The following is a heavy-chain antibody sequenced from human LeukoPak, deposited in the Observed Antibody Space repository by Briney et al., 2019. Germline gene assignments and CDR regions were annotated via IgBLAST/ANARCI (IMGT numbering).Heavy chain of an antibody. CDR2: IYYSGST. J-gene: IGHJ3*02. CDR1: GGSISSYY. CDR3: ARLYCSSTSCFLDAFDI. Sequence: SETLSLTCTVSGGSISSYYWSWIRPPPGKGLEWIGYIYYSGSTNYNPSLKSRVTISVDTSKNQFSLKLSSVTAADTAVYYCARLYCSSTSCFLDAFDIWGQGTMVTVSS. D-gene: IGHD2-2*01. V-gene: IGHV4-59*08.